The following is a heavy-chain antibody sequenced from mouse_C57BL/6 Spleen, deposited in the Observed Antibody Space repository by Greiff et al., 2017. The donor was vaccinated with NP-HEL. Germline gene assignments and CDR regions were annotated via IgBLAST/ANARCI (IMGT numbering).Heavy chain of an antibody. CDR3: ARKGTTVVALDY. Sequence: EVQVVESGPELVKPGASVKIPCKASGYTFTDYNMDWVKQSHGKSLEWIGDINPNNGGTIYNQKFKGKATLTVDKSSSTAYMELRSLTSEDTAVYYCARKGTTVVALDYWGQGTTLTVSS. CDR2: INPNNGGT. J-gene: IGHJ2*01. V-gene: IGHV1-18*01. CDR1: GYTFTDYN. D-gene: IGHD1-1*01.